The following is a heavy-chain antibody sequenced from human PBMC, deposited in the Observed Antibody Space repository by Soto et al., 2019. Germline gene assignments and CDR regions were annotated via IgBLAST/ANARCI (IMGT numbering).Heavy chain of an antibody. CDR3: AKSAGGYCSTTTCAGNFGYFDL. D-gene: IGHD2-2*01. CDR1: GFTFSSYA. CDR2: ISGSGDST. V-gene: IGHV3-23*01. J-gene: IGHJ2*01. Sequence: EVQLLESGGGLVQPGGSLRLSCAASGFTFSSYAMSWVRQAPGKGLEWVSGISGSGDSTYYADSVKGRFTISRDNSKSTLYLQMNSLRADDTAVYYCAKSAGGYCSTTTCAGNFGYFDLWGRGTLVTASS.